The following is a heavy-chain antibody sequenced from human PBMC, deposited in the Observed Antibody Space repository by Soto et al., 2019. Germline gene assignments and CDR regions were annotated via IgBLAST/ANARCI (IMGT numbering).Heavy chain of an antibody. V-gene: IGHV5-51*01. CDR2: IDPGDSDT. J-gene: IGHJ4*02. CDR1: GYTFTTSW. Sequence: LVESLKISCPASGYTFTTSWIGWVRQMPGQGLALMVIIDPGDSDTRYSPSFQGRITISVYKSIITAYLQWSSLEASDTAIYYCARHAGNSWTGDYFHXWGRAALLTGSX. D-gene: IGHD6-13*01. CDR3: ARHAGNSWTGDYFHX.